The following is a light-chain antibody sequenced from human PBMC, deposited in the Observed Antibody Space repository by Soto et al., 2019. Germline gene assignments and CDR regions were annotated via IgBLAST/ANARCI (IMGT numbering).Light chain of an antibody. Sequence: QSALTQPASVSGSPGQSITISCTGTSSDVGGYNYVSWYQQHPGKAPKLIIYEVSNRPSGVSNRFSGYKSGNTAPLTISGLQAEDEADYYCNSYTSKTTGVFGTGTKVTVL. J-gene: IGLJ1*01. CDR1: SSDVGGYNY. V-gene: IGLV2-14*01. CDR3: NSYTSKTTGV. CDR2: EVS.